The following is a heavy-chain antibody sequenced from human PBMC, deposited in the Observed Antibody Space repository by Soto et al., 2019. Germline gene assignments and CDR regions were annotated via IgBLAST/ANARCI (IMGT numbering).Heavy chain of an antibody. J-gene: IGHJ5*02. D-gene: IGHD3-10*01. Sequence: HLVQSGPEVKKPGASITVSCKTSGDTFTKFGLSWVRQAPGQGLEWMGWIATYNSNRNYAQKFQARITLTTDPSTSPAYRELKSLRYDETAVYYCATVLRGVVNWFDPWGQGTLVTVSS. CDR3: ATVLRGVVNWFDP. V-gene: IGHV1-18*01. CDR2: IATYNSNR. CDR1: GDTFTKFG.